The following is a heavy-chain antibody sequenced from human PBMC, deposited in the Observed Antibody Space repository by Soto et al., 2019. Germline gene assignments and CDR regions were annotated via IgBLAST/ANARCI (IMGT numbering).Heavy chain of an antibody. CDR3: ARGRGGSMEV. CDR1: GGPFSGTY. V-gene: IGHV4-34*01. CDR2: ISHIGSS. Sequence: QVQLQQWGAGLLKPSETLSLTCGVYGGPFSGTYWTWIRQVPGKGLEWIGEISHIGSSNYIPSPNSVVTMSVDTSEKQFSLRRRSMTAAVTAVYYCARGRGGSMEVWGQGTTVTVSS. D-gene: IGHD3-16*01. J-gene: IGHJ6*02.